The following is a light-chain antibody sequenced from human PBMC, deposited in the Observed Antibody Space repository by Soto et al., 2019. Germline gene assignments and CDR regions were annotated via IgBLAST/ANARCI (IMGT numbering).Light chain of an antibody. CDR3: QQHNIWPRA. CDR1: QSVSTY. CDR2: GAS. J-gene: IGKJ1*01. Sequence: EIVMTQSPATLSVSPGERATLSCRASQSVSTYLAWYQQKPGQAPRLLIYGASTRATGIPARFSGSGSGTEFTLTIRSLQSEDFAVYYCQQHNIWPRAFGQGTKVDIK. V-gene: IGKV3-15*01.